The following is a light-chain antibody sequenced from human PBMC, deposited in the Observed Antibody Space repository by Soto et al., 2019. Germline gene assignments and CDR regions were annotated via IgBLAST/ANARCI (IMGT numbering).Light chain of an antibody. V-gene: IGKV3-15*01. CDR1: QSVSSN. CDR2: GAS. Sequence: LMTQSPATLAWSPGERATLSCRASQSVSSNLAWYQQKPGQAPRLLIYGASTRATGIPARFSGSGSGTEFTLTISSLQSEDFAVYYCQQYNNWPQTFGQGTKVDIK. CDR3: QQYNNWPQT. J-gene: IGKJ1*01.